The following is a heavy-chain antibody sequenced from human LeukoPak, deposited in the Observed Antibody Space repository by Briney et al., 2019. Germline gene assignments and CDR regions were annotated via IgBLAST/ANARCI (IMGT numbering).Heavy chain of an antibody. CDR1: GYTFTSYG. CDR3: ARDLLPLTVSPSDY. J-gene: IGHJ4*02. Sequence: ASVKVSCKASGYTFTSYGISWVRQAPGQGLEWMGWISAYNGNTNYAQKLQGRVTMTTDTSTSTAYMELRSLRSDDTAVYYCARDLLPLTVSPSDYWGQGTLVTVSS. CDR2: ISAYNGNT. D-gene: IGHD4-11*01. V-gene: IGHV1-18*01.